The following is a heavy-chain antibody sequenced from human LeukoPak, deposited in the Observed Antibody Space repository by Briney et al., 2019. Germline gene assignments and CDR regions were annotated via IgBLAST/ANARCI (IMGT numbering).Heavy chain of an antibody. Sequence: PSETLSLTCAVYGGSFSGYYWSWIRQPPGKGLEWIGEINHSGSTNYNPSLKIRVTISVDTSKHQFSLKLSSVTAADTAVYYCARRGGSTSLNYYYYGMDVWGQGTTVTVSS. CDR3: ARRGGSTSLNYYYYGMDV. J-gene: IGHJ6*02. V-gene: IGHV4-34*01. D-gene: IGHD2-2*01. CDR1: GGSFSGYY. CDR2: INHSGST.